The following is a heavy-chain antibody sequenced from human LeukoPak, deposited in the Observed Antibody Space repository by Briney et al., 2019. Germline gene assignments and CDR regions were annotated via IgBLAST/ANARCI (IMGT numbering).Heavy chain of an antibody. D-gene: IGHD3-22*01. CDR3: ARGLNYYDSSGYDAFDI. V-gene: IGHV1-2*02. CDR1: GYTFTGYY. Sequence: ASVKVSCKASGYTFTGYYMHWVRQAPGQGLEWMGWINPNSGGTNYAQKFQGRVTMTRDTSISTAYMELSRLRSDDTAVYCCARGLNYYDSSGYDAFDIWGQGTMVTVSS. J-gene: IGHJ3*02. CDR2: INPNSGGT.